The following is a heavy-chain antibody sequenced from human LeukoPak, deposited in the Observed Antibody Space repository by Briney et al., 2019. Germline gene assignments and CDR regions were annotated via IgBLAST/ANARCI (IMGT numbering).Heavy chain of an antibody. V-gene: IGHV3-13*01. CDR2: IGTAGDT. J-gene: IGHJ4*02. CDR3: ARGKTLYYDSSGYPLPYFDY. Sequence: GGSLRLSCAASGFTFSSYDIHWVRQATGKGLEWVSAIGTAGDTYYPGSVKGRFTISRENAKNSLYLQMNSQRAGDTAVYYCARGKTLYYDSSGYPLPYFDYWGQGTLVTVSS. D-gene: IGHD3-22*01. CDR1: GFTFSSYD.